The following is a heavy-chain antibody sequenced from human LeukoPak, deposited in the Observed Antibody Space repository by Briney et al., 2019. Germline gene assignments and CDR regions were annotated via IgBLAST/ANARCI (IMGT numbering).Heavy chain of an antibody. J-gene: IGHJ4*02. CDR1: GFTFDDYA. CDR3: AKEGFDY. Sequence: GGSLRLSCAASGFTFDDYAMHWVRQAPGKGLEWVSGISWNSGSIGYADSVKGRFTISRDNAKNSLYLQMNGLRAEDTALYYCAKEGFDYWGQGTLVTVSS. V-gene: IGHV3-9*01. CDR2: ISWNSGSI.